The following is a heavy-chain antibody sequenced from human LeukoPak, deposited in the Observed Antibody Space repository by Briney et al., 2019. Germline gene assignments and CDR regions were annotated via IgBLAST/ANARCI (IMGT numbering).Heavy chain of an antibody. J-gene: IGHJ3*02. V-gene: IGHV4-30-2*01. CDR3: ARNIEVDAFDI. CDR1: GGSISSGGYS. D-gene: IGHD5-24*01. CDR2: IYHSGST. Sequence: SETLSLTCAVSGGSISSGGYSWSWIRQPPGKGLEWIGYIYHSGSTYYNPSLKSRVTISVDRSKNQFSLKLSSVTAADTAVYYCARNIEVDAFDIWGQGTMVTVFS.